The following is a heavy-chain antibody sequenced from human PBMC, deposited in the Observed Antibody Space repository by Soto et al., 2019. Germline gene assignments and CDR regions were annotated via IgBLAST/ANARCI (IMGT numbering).Heavy chain of an antibody. CDR3: AKDRVACSGGSCYSGAFDAFDI. V-gene: IGHV3-23*01. J-gene: IGHJ3*02. CDR1: GFTFSSYA. D-gene: IGHD2-15*01. CDR2: ISGSGGST. Sequence: GGSLRLSCAASGFTFSSYAMSWVRQAPGKGLEWVSAISGSGGSTYYADSVKGRFTISRDNSKNTLYLQMNSLRAEDTAVYYCAKDRVACSGGSCYSGAFDAFDIWGPGTMVTVSS.